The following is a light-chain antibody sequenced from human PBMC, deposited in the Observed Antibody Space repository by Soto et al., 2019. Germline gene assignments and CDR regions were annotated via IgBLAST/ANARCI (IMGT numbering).Light chain of an antibody. Sequence: QSVLTQPASVSGSPGQSITLSCTGTSGDVGGYHYVSWYQQHPGKAPKLMIYDVIYRPSGVSNRFSGSKSGNTASLTISGLQAEDEADYYCSSYTSGSTLVFGGGTKLTVL. J-gene: IGLJ2*01. CDR1: SGDVGGYHY. CDR2: DVI. CDR3: SSYTSGSTLV. V-gene: IGLV2-14*01.